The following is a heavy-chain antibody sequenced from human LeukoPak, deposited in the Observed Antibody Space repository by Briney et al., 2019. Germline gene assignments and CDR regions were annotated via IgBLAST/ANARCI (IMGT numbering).Heavy chain of an antibody. CDR3: AKSFDPYYFAY. V-gene: IGHV3-30*18. CDR1: GFTFSRHG. CDR2: ISYDGSDK. J-gene: IGHJ4*02. D-gene: IGHD1-26*01. Sequence: GRSLRLSCAGSGFTFSRHGIHWVRQAPGKGLEWVAVISYDGSDKYYGDSVKGRFTISRDNSKNTVFLQMNSLRAEDTAVYYCAKSFDPYYFAYWGQGTLVTVSS.